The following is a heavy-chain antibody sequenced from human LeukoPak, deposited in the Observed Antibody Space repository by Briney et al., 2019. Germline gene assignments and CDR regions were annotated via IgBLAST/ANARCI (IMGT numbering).Heavy chain of an antibody. CDR3: ARSRVATIRLPLGYFAY. Sequence: SSETLSLTRTVSGGSISSGGYYWSWIRQHPGKGLEWIGYIYYSGSPYYNPSLKSRVTTSVDTSKTQFSLTLSSVTAADTAVYYCARSRVATIRLPLGYFAYWGQPTLVTVPS. CDR1: GGSISSGGYY. J-gene: IGHJ4*02. V-gene: IGHV4-31*03. CDR2: IYYSGSP. D-gene: IGHD5-12*01.